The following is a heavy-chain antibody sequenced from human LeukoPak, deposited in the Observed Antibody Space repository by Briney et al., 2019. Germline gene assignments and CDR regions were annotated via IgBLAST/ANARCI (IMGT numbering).Heavy chain of an antibody. J-gene: IGHJ6*02. CDR3: ARGRSNYYGMDV. D-gene: IGHD1-26*01. CDR1: DGSINSYY. CDR2: IYYNGNT. Sequence: SETLSLTCSVSDGSINSYYWNWIRRPPGKGLEWIGYIYYNGNTNYSPSLKSRVTMSVDTSKNLFSLKVSSVTAADTAVYYCARGRSNYYGMDVWGQGTTVTVSS. V-gene: IGHV4-59*01.